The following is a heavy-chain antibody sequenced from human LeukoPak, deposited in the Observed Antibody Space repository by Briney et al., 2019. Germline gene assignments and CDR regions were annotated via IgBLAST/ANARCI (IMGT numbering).Heavy chain of an antibody. Sequence: GRSLRLSCAASGFTFDDFAMHWVRQAPGKGLEWVSGISWNSGSIGYADSVKGRFTISRDNAKNSLYLQMNSLRVEDTALYYCAKDIGLYYGSKSSFDYWGQGTLVTASS. V-gene: IGHV3-9*01. D-gene: IGHD3-10*01. CDR1: GFTFDDFA. CDR3: AKDIGLYYGSKSSFDY. CDR2: ISWNSGSI. J-gene: IGHJ4*02.